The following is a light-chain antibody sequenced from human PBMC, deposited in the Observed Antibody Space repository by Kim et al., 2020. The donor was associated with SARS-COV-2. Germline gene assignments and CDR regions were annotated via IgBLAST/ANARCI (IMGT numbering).Light chain of an antibody. CDR3: CSHAGGGTML. J-gene: IGLJ2*01. CDR1: SSDIGSYSL. CDR2: DGS. V-gene: IGLV2-23*01. Sequence: GQTITISCTGTSSDIGSYSLVSWYQQSPGEAPKLMIYDGSKRPSGVSPRFSGSKSGNMASLTISGLQAEDEADYYCCSHAGGGTMLFGGGTQLTVL.